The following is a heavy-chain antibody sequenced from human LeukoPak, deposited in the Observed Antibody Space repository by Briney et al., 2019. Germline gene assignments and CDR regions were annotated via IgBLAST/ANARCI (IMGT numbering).Heavy chain of an antibody. V-gene: IGHV4-59*08. CDR2: IYYSGST. D-gene: IGHD3-9*01. CDR3: ARRAYYDILTGYIDY. Sequence: PSETLSLTCTVSGGSISSYYWSWIRQPPGKGLEWIGYIYYSGSTNYNPSLKSRVTISVDTSKNQFSLKVSSVTAADTAVYYCARRAYYDILTGYIDYWGQGTLVTVSS. J-gene: IGHJ4*02. CDR1: GGSISSYY.